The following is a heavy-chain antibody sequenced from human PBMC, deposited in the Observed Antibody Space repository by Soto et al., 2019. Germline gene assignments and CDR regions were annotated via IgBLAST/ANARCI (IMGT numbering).Heavy chain of an antibody. J-gene: IGHJ4*02. Sequence: ASVKVSCKASGYTFTGYYMHWVRQAPGQGLEWMGWINPNSGATNYAQNFQGRVTMTRDTSITTAYLEMSSLRSDDTAVYYCTRGSVAVAEWGQGTLVTVSS. CDR1: GYTFTGYY. D-gene: IGHD6-19*01. V-gene: IGHV1-2*02. CDR3: TRGSVAVAE. CDR2: INPNSGAT.